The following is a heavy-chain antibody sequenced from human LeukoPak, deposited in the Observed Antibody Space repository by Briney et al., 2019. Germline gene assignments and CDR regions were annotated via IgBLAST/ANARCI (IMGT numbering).Heavy chain of an antibody. CDR3: ATLGDSSGIYHLSYFDY. V-gene: IGHV4-59*08. D-gene: IGHD6-19*01. CDR1: GGSISSYY. J-gene: IGHJ4*02. Sequence: PSETLSLTCTVSGGSISSYYWSWIRQPPGKGLEWIGYIYYSGSTNYNPSLKSRVTISVDTSKNQFSLKLSSVTAADTAVYYCATLGDSSGIYHLSYFDYWGQGTLVTVSS. CDR2: IYYSGST.